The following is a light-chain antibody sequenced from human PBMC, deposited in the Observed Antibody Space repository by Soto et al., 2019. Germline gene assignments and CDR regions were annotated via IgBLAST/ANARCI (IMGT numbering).Light chain of an antibody. CDR1: SSNIGAGFD. V-gene: IGLV1-40*01. CDR3: QSYDSSLSGSV. Sequence: QSVLTQPPSVSGAPGQRVTISCTGSSSNIGAGFDIHWYQQLPGTAPKLLIYGNTNRPSGVPDRFSGSKSGTSASLVITGLQAGDEADYYCQSYDSSLSGSVFGGGTMLTVL. CDR2: GNT. J-gene: IGLJ2*01.